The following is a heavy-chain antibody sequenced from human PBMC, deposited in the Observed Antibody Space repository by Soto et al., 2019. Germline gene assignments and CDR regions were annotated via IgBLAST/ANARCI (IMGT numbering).Heavy chain of an antibody. CDR1: AFTVINYD. CDR3: SHWSFF. D-gene: IGHD1-1*01. Sequence: GGSLRLSCTASAFTVINYDMSWFLQAPGKGLEWVSIIYAGGTTYYTDSVKGRFTISRDSSKNTLFLQMNSLRAEDTAVYYCSHWSFFWGRGPLLTVFS. V-gene: IGHV3-66*01. J-gene: IGHJ4*02. CDR2: IYAGGTT.